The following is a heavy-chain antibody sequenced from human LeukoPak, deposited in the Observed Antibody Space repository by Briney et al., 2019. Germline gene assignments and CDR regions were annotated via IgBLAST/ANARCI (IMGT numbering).Heavy chain of an antibody. V-gene: IGHV4-59*06. J-gene: IGHJ4*02. CDR2: IYYSGST. Sequence: SETLSLTCTVSGGSISSYYWSWIRQRPGKGLEWIGYIYYSGSTYYNPSLKSRVTISVDTSKNQFSLKLSSVTAADTAVYYCARGIAVAGTFLFDYWGQGTLVTVSS. CDR1: GGSISSYY. D-gene: IGHD6-19*01. CDR3: ARGIAVAGTFLFDY.